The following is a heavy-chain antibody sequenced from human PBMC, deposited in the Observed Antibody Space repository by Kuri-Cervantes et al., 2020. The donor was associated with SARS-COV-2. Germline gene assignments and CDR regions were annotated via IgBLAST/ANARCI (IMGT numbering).Heavy chain of an antibody. D-gene: IGHD2-8*01. CDR3: ARGYCTNGVCYSRAFDV. J-gene: IGHJ3*01. Sequence: GGSLRLSCAASGFTFSGYNMNWVRQAPGKGLEWVSYISRTSVTIFYTDSVEGRFTISRDNAKDSLFLQMDSLRAEDTAVYYCARGYCTNGVCYSRAFDVWGQGTKATVSS. V-gene: IGHV3-48*01. CDR1: GFTFSGYN. CDR2: ISRTSVTI.